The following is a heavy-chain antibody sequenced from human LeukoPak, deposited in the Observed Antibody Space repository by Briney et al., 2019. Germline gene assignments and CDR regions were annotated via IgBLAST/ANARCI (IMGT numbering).Heavy chain of an antibody. CDR1: GYTFTSYG. CDR2: ISGSKGKT. Sequence: ASVKLSCKASGYTFTSYGISWVRQAPGQGLEWVGWISGSKGKTIYAQKFQDRVTMATDTSTSTVYMEVRSLRSDDTAVYYCARGWKYRFGFYFDYWGQGTLHTVSS. CDR3: ARGWKYRFGFYFDY. V-gene: IGHV1-18*01. D-gene: IGHD5-18*01. J-gene: IGHJ4*02.